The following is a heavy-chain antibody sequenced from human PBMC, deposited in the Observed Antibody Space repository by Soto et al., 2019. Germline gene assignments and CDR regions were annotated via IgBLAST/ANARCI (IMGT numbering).Heavy chain of an antibody. CDR1: GFSLSTSGMC. J-gene: IGHJ4*02. CDR3: ARSAYCGGDCYFYY. Sequence: SGPTLVNPTQTLTLTFAFSGFSLSTSGMCVSWIRQPPGKALEWLARIDWDDDKYYSTSLKTRLTISKDTSKNQVVLTMTNMDPVDTATYYCARSAYCGGDCYFYYWGQGTLVTVSS. D-gene: IGHD2-21*01. CDR2: IDWDDDK. V-gene: IGHV2-70*11.